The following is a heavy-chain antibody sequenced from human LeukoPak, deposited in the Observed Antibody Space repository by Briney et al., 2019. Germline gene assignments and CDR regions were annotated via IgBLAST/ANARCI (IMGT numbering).Heavy chain of an antibody. CDR1: GGSISSYY. V-gene: IGHV4-4*07. J-gene: IGHJ4*02. CDR3: ARDGWFGELFSFDY. Sequence: PSETLSLTCTVSGGSISSYYWSWIRQPAGKVLEWIGRIYTSGSTNYNPSLKSRVTMSVDTSKNQFSLKLSSVTAADTAVYYCARDGWFGELFSFDYWGQGTLVTVSS. D-gene: IGHD3-10*01. CDR2: IYTSGST.